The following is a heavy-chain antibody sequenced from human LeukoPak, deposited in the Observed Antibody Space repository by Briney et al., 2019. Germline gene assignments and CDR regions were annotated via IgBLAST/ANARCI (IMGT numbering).Heavy chain of an antibody. D-gene: IGHD3-16*01. CDR1: GFIFSNYW. CDR2: IKQDGSET. J-gene: IGHJ4*02. CDR3: ARDQGGVGY. Sequence: GGSLRLSCATSGFIFSNYWMSWVRQAPGKGLEWVANIKQDGSETYYVDSVKGRFTISRDNAKNSLYLQMNSLRAEDTAVYYCARDQGGVGYWGQGTLVTVSS. V-gene: IGHV3-7*01.